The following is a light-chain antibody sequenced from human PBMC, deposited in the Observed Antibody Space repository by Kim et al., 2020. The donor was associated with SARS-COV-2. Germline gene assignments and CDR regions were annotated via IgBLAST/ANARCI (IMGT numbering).Light chain of an antibody. V-gene: IGKV3-20*01. CDR3: QQYGSSPR. CDR1: QSVSSSY. CDR2: GAS. Sequence: LAPVHRATLPCRASQSVSSSYLCWYQQKPGHAPRLLIYGASTRATGIPDRFSGSGSGTDFTLTISSLEPEDFAVYYCQQYGSSPRFGQGTKLEI. J-gene: IGKJ2*03.